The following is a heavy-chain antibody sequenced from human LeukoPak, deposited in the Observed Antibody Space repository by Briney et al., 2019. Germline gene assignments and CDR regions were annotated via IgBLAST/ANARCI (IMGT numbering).Heavy chain of an antibody. CDR2: IQKDGSEE. J-gene: IGHJ4*02. D-gene: IGHD2-15*01. CDR3: ARGRPYCSGASCRLYFDL. Sequence: GGSLGLSCVASEFTLSNSWMSSVRQAPGKGLEWEANIQKDGSEEYYVDSVKGRFTISRDNAKNSLYLQMNSLRADDTAVYYCARGRPYCSGASCRLYFDLWGQGTLVTVSS. V-gene: IGHV3-7*01. CDR1: EFTLSNSW.